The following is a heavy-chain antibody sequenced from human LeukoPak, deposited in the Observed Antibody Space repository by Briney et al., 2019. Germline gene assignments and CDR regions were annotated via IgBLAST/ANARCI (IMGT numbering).Heavy chain of an antibody. D-gene: IGHD3-22*01. CDR2: ISSSSSTI. CDR1: GFTFSSYS. Sequence: GGSLRLSCAASGFTFSSYSMNWVRQAPGKGLEWVSYISSSSSTIYYADSVKGRFTISRDNAKNSLYLQMNSLRAEDTALYYCAKDILSGILNSSGYSFDYWGQGTLVTVSS. J-gene: IGHJ4*02. CDR3: AKDILSGILNSSGYSFDY. V-gene: IGHV3-48*01.